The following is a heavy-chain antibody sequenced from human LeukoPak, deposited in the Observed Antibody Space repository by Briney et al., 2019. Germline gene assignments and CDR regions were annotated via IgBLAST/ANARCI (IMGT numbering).Heavy chain of an antibody. CDR2: IYHSGST. J-gene: IGHJ3*02. D-gene: IGHD2-21*01. CDR3: AREPPVVIASEGI. CDR1: GGSISSGGYY. Sequence: SETLSLTCTVSGGSISSGGYYWSWIRQPPGKGLEWIGYIYHSGSTYYNPSLKSRVTISVDRSKNQFSLKLSSVTAADTAVYYCAREPPVVIASEGIWGQGTMVTVSS. V-gene: IGHV4-30-2*01.